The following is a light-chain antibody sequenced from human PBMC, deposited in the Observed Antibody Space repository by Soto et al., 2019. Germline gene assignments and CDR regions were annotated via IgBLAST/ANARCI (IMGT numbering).Light chain of an antibody. CDR2: ADS. V-gene: IGLV1-40*01. Sequence: QSVLTQPPSVSGSPGQRVTISCTGSSSNIGEGKDVNWFRQLPGTAPKLLLYADSSRPSGVPDRFSCSKSGSSASLAITGLQVEAEAEYYCHSYGTTRSGPYVFGTGTKLTVL. CDR3: HSYGTTRSGPYV. CDR1: SSNIGEGKD. J-gene: IGLJ1*01.